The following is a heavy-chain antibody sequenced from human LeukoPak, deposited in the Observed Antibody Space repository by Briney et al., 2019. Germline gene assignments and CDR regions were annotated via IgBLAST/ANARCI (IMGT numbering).Heavy chain of an antibody. J-gene: IGHJ6*02. CDR1: GFTFSSYW. D-gene: IGHD6-19*01. CDR3: ARELAVAGTVYYYYYGMDV. V-gene: IGHV3-7*01. CDR2: IKQGGSEK. Sequence: GGSLRLSCAASGFTFSSYWMSWVRQAPGKALEWVANIKQGGSEKYYVDSVKGRFTISRDNAKNSLYLQMNSLRAEDTAVYYCARELAVAGTVYYYYYGMDVWGQGTTVTVSS.